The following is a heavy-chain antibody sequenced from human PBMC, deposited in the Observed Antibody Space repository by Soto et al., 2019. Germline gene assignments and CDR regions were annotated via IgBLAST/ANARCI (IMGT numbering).Heavy chain of an antibody. CDR3: ARALTTMVRGVIDYYYYYGMDV. V-gene: IGHV3-13*01. D-gene: IGHD3-10*01. J-gene: IGHJ6*02. CDR2: IGTAGDT. CDR1: GFTFSSYD. Sequence: EVQLVESGGGLVQPGGSLRLSCAASGFTFSSYDMHWVRQATGKGLEWVSAIGTAGDTYYPGSVKGRFTISRENAKNSLYLQMNSLRAEDTAVYYCARALTTMVRGVIDYYYYYGMDVWGQGTTVTVSS.